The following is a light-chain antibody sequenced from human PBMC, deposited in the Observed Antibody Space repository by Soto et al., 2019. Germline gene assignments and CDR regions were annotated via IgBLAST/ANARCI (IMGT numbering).Light chain of an antibody. V-gene: IGKV3-20*01. CDR1: QSVYSRY. CDR2: DAS. CDR3: QQYGNLWT. J-gene: IGKJ2*02. Sequence: EIVLTQSPGTLSLSPGERATLSCRASQSVYSRYLAWYQQKSGQAPGLLIYDASSRATGIPDRFSGSGSGTDFTLTISRLEPEDFAVYYCQQYGNLWTFGQGTKLEI.